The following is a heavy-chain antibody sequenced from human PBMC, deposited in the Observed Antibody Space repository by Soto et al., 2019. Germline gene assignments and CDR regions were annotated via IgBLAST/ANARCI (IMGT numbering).Heavy chain of an antibody. J-gene: IGHJ1*01. Sequence: PSETLSLTCAVYGGSFSGYYWSWIRQPPGKGLEWIGEINHSGSTNYNPSLKSRVTISVDTSKNQFSLKLSSVTAADTAVYYCARGLTAASINWGQGTLVTVSS. V-gene: IGHV4-34*01. D-gene: IGHD3-16*01. CDR1: GGSFSGYY. CDR3: ARGLTAASIN. CDR2: INHSGST.